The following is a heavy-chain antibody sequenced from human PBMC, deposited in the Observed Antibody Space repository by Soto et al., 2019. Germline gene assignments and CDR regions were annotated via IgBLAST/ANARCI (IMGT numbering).Heavy chain of an antibody. CDR2: IYYSGST. J-gene: IGHJ5*02. CDR1: GGSISSYY. Sequence: SETLSLTCTVSGGSISSYYWSWIRQPPGRGLEWIGYIYYSGSTYYNPSLKSRVTISVDTSKNQFSLKLGSVTAADTAVYYCARAGENNWFDPWGQGTLVTVSS. V-gene: IGHV4-59*12. CDR3: ARAGENNWFDP. D-gene: IGHD3-10*01.